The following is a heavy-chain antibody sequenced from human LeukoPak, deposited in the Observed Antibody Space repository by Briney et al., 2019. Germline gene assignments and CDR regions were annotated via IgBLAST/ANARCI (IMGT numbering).Heavy chain of an antibody. CDR1: GGSIRSHY. CDR2: IYYSGST. Sequence: ASETLSLTCTVSGGSIRSHYWGWIRQPPGKGLEWIGYIYYSGSTNYNPSLKSRVTISVDTSKNQFSLKVSSVTAADTALYYCATANGRYDFWSGSYFDYWGQGTLVTVSS. J-gene: IGHJ4*02. CDR3: ATANGRYDFWSGSYFDY. D-gene: IGHD3-3*01. V-gene: IGHV4-59*11.